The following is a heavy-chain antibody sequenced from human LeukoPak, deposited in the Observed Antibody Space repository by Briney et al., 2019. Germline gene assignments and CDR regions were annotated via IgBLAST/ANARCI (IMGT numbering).Heavy chain of an antibody. Sequence: GGSLRLSCAASGFTFSSYAMHWVRQAPGKGLEWVAVISYDGSNKYYADSVKGRFTISRDNSKNTLYLQMNSLRAEDTAVYYCSRGGYSSSWYGNWFDPWGQGTLVTVSS. V-gene: IGHV3-30-3*01. CDR2: ISYDGSNK. D-gene: IGHD6-13*01. CDR3: SRGGYSSSWYGNWFDP. CDR1: GFTFSSYA. J-gene: IGHJ5*02.